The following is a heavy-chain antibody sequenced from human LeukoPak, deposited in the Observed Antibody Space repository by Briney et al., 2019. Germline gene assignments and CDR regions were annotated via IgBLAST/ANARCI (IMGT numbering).Heavy chain of an antibody. Sequence: GASVKVSCKASGGTFSSYAISWVRQAPGQGLEWMGRIIPIFGTANYAQKFQGRVTITTDESTSTAYMELSSLRSEDTAVYYCARAPEYSSSNWYLDLWGRGTLVTVSS. CDR1: GGTFSSYA. V-gene: IGHV1-69*05. CDR3: ARAPEYSSSNWYLDL. D-gene: IGHD6-6*01. CDR2: IIPIFGTA. J-gene: IGHJ2*01.